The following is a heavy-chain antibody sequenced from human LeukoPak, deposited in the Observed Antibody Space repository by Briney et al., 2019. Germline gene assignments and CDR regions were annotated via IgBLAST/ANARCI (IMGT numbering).Heavy chain of an antibody. D-gene: IGHD5-12*01. CDR1: GFTFSSYA. Sequence: GGSLRLSCAASGFTFSSYAMHWVRQAPGKGLEWVAVISYDGSNKYYADSVKGRFTISRDNSKNTLYLQMNSLRAEDTAVYYCARDGGATDIVAGLGPYYFDYWGQGTLVTVSS. CDR3: ARDGGATDIVAGLGPYYFDY. V-gene: IGHV3-30-3*01. CDR2: ISYDGSNK. J-gene: IGHJ4*02.